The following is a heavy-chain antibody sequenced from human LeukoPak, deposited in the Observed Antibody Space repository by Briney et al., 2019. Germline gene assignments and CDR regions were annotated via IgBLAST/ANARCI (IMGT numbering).Heavy chain of an antibody. CDR2: IYYSGST. D-gene: IGHD3-3*01. V-gene: IGHV4-39*01. Sequence: SETLSLTCTVSGGSISSSSYYWGWIRQPPGKGLEWIGSIYYSGSTYYNPSLKSRVTISVDTSKNQFSLKLSPVTAADTAVYYCARQVYDFWSGYYTAPDYWGQGTLVTVSS. CDR1: GGSISSSSYY. J-gene: IGHJ4*02. CDR3: ARQVYDFWSGYYTAPDY.